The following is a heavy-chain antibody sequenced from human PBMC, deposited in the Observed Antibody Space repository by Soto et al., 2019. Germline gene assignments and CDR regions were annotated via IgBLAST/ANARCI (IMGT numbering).Heavy chain of an antibody. CDR3: ASLAFDIVVVPAATTRNDAFDI. CDR1: GFTFSSYA. V-gene: IGHV3-23*01. Sequence: GGSLRLSCAASGFTFSSYAMSWVRPAPGKGLEWGSAISGSGGSTYYADSVKGRFTISRDNSKNTLYLQMNSLRAEDTAVYYCASLAFDIVVVPAATTRNDAFDIWGQGTMVTVSS. J-gene: IGHJ3*02. D-gene: IGHD2-2*01. CDR2: ISGSGGST.